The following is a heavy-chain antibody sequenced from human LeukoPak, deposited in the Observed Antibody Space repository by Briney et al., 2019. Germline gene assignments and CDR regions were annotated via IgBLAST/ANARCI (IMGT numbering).Heavy chain of an antibody. CDR3: ARQIPKVLLWFGEIYFDY. CDR2: ISSSGSTI. CDR1: GFTFSDHY. Sequence: GGSLRLSCAASGFTFSDHYMSWIRQAPGKGLEWVSYISSSGSTIYYADSVKGRFTISRDNAKNSLYLQMNSLRAEDTAVYYCARQIPKVLLWFGEIYFDYWGQGTLVTVSS. J-gene: IGHJ4*02. D-gene: IGHD3-10*01. V-gene: IGHV3-11*01.